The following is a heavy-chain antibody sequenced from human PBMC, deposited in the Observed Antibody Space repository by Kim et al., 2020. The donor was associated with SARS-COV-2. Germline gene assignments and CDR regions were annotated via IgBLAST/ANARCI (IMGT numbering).Heavy chain of an antibody. J-gene: IGHJ6*02. CDR3: ARWNYPTYYYYYGMDV. D-gene: IGHD3-16*02. CDR1: GDSVSSNSAA. CDR2: TYYRSKWYN. V-gene: IGHV6-1*01. Sequence: SQTLSLTCAISGDSVSSNSAAWNWIRQSPSRGLEWLGRTYYRSKWYNDYAVSVKSRITINPDTSKNQFSLQLNSVTPEDTAVYYCARWNYPTYYYYYGMDVWGQGTTVTVSS.